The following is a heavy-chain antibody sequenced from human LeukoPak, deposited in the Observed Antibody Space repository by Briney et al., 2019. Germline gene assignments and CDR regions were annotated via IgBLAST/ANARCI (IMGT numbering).Heavy chain of an antibody. D-gene: IGHD6-13*01. V-gene: IGHV4-34*01. CDR3: ARPDSSSWIDY. Sequence: SETLSLTCAVYGGSFSGYYWSWIRQPPGKGLEWIGEINHSGSTNYNPSLKSRVTISVDTSKNQFSLKLSSVTAADTAVYYCARPDSSSWIDYWGQGTLVTVSS. CDR1: GGSFSGYY. J-gene: IGHJ4*02. CDR2: INHSGST.